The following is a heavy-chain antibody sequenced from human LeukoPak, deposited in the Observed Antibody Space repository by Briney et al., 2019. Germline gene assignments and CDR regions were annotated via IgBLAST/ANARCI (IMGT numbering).Heavy chain of an antibody. CDR3: ARAFVWLRWGYYFDY. V-gene: IGHV3-74*01. CDR2: INSDGSST. Sequence: GGSLRLSCAASGFTFSSYWMHWVRQAPGKGLVWVSRINSDGSSTSYADSVKGRFTISRDNAKNTLYLQMNSLRAEDTAVYYCARAFVWLRWGYYFDYWGQGTLVTVSS. D-gene: IGHD4-23*01. J-gene: IGHJ4*02. CDR1: GFTFSSYW.